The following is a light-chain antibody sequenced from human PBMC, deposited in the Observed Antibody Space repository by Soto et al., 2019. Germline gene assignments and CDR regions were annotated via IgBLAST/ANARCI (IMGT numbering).Light chain of an antibody. J-gene: IGKJ1*01. CDR2: AAS. CDR3: QQVNSYPRT. V-gene: IGKV1-9*01. CDR1: QGISSY. Sequence: DIQLTQSPSFLSASVGDRVTITCRASQGISSYLAWYQQKPGKAPKLLIYAASTLQSGVRSRFSGSGSGTEFTLTISSLQPEDFATYYCQQVNSYPRTFGQGTKVDIK.